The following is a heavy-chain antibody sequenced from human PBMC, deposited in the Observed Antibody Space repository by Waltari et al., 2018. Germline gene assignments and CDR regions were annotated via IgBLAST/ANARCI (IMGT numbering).Heavy chain of an antibody. V-gene: IGHV5-51*01. CDR1: GYRFPGYW. D-gene: IGHD6-19*01. CDR3: ARHIYSSGWYFYFDH. Sequence: EVQLVQSGAEVKKPGESLKISCQGTGYRFPGYWIAWVRQMLGKGLEYMGLINPDDSDVKYNPSLQDQVTISVDKSINTAYLQWGSLKASDSAMYFCARHIYSSGWYFYFDHWGQGTLVTVSS. J-gene: IGHJ4*02. CDR2: INPDDSDV.